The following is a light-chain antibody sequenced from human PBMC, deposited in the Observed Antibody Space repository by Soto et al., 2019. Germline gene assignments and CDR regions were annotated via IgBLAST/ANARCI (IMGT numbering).Light chain of an antibody. CDR1: SSDVGSYNR. V-gene: IGLV2-18*02. CDR3: RSSTSSSTSVV. CDR2: EVS. Sequence: QSVLTQPPSVSGSPGQSVTISCTGTSSDVGSYNRVSWYQQPPGTAPKLMIYEVSNRPSGVTDRFSGSKSGNTASLTISGLHAEDEDDYYCRSSTSSSTSVVFGGGTKLTVL. J-gene: IGLJ2*01.